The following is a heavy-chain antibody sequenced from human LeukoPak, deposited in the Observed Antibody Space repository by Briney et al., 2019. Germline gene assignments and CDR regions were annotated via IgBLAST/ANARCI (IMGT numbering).Heavy chain of an antibody. CDR2: IFYNGKS. CDR1: GASFRSGGQY. CDR3: ARGLTIYYFDY. Sequence: SETLSLTCTLSGASFRSGGQYWGWIRQTPGKGLEWIGDIFYNGKSNYNPSLKSRVTISLDTSRSQFSLRLSSVTAADTGVYYCARGLTIYYFDYWGQGTLVTVSS. D-gene: IGHD3-3*02. V-gene: IGHV4-61*08. J-gene: IGHJ4*02.